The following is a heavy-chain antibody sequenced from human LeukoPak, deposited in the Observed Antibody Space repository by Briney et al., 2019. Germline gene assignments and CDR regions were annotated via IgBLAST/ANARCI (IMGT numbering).Heavy chain of an antibody. CDR1: GGSISSDY. D-gene: IGHD6-6*01. CDR3: ARETPGIAAPDY. J-gene: IGHJ4*02. CDR2: IYYSGST. Sequence: SETLSLTCTVSGGSISSDYWSWIRQPPGKGLEWIGYIYYSGSTNYNPSLKSRVTISVDTSKTHFSLKLSSVTAADTAVYYCARETPGIAAPDYWGQGTLDTVSS. V-gene: IGHV4-59*01.